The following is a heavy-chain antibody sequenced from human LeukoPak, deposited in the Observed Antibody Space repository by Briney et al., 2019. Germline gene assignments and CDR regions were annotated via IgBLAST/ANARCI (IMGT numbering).Heavy chain of an antibody. Sequence: SQTLSLTCAVSGGSISSGGYYWSWIRQHPGKGLEWIGYIYYSGSTYYNPSLKSRVTISVDTSKNQFSLKLSSVTAADTAVYYCARGAPGKPFDYWGQGTLVTVSS. CDR3: ARGAPGKPFDY. V-gene: IGHV4-31*11. D-gene: IGHD3-10*01. J-gene: IGHJ4*02. CDR2: IYYSGST. CDR1: GGSISSGGYY.